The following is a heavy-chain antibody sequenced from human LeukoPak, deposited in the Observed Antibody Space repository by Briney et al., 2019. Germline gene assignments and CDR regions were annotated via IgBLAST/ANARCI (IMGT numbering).Heavy chain of an antibody. CDR3: ASASGYSSPPTDY. Sequence: GGSLRLSCAASGFTFSSYSMNWVRQAPGKGLEWVSSISSSSSYIYYADSVKGRFTISRDNAKNSPYLQMNSLRAEDTAVYYCASASGYSSPPTDYWGQGTLVTVSS. CDR1: GFTFSSYS. D-gene: IGHD6-13*01. CDR2: ISSSSSYI. V-gene: IGHV3-21*01. J-gene: IGHJ4*02.